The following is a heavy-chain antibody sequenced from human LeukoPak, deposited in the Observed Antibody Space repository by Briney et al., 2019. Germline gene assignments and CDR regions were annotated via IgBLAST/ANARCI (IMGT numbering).Heavy chain of an antibody. Sequence: EASVKVSCKASGYTFTGYYMHWIRQAPGHGLEWMGWINPNSGGTNYAQKFQGRVTMSRDTSISTAYMELSRLRSDDTAVYYCARGLRGSPAFDYWGQGTLVTVSS. CDR3: ARGLRGSPAFDY. D-gene: IGHD2-2*01. CDR1: GYTFTGYY. V-gene: IGHV1-2*02. CDR2: INPNSGGT. J-gene: IGHJ4*02.